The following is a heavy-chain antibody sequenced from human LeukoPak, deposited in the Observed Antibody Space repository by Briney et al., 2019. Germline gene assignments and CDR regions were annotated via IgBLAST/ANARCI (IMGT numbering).Heavy chain of an antibody. CDR1: GGSISTYY. Sequence: PSETLSLTCTVSGGSISTYYWSWIRQPPGKGLEWIGYIYYSGSTNYNPSLKSRVTISVDTSKSQFSLKLSSVTAADTAVYYCARRLAAAAWFDPWGQGTLVTVSS. CDR3: ARRLAAAAWFDP. D-gene: IGHD6-13*01. CDR2: IYYSGST. V-gene: IGHV4-59*08. J-gene: IGHJ5*02.